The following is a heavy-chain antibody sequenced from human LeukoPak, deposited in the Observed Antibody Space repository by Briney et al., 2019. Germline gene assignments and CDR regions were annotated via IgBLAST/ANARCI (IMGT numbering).Heavy chain of an antibody. CDR1: GGTFSSYA. V-gene: IGHV1-69*06. Sequence: SVKVSCKASGGTFSSYAISWVRQAPGQALEWMGGIIPIFGTANYAQKFQGRVTITADKSTSTAYMELSSLRSEDTAVYYCARAPIIGIAAAGQRNYYYYYTDVWGKGTTVTVSS. CDR2: IIPIFGTA. D-gene: IGHD6-13*01. CDR3: ARAPIIGIAAAGQRNYYYYYTDV. J-gene: IGHJ6*03.